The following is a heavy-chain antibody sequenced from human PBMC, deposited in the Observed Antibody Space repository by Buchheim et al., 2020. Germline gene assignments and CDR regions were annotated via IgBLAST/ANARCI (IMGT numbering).Heavy chain of an antibody. CDR2: ISSSSSTI. D-gene: IGHD5-12*01. J-gene: IGHJ6*02. CDR1: GFTFSDYY. V-gene: IGHV3-11*04. CDR3: ARDVDQNFYGMDV. Sequence: QVQLVESGGGLVKPGGSLRLSCAASGFTFSDYYMSWIRQAPGKGLEWVSYISSSSSTIYYADTVKGRFTISRKNAKSSLDLEMNSLRDDDTAVYYCARDVDQNFYGMDVWGQGTT.